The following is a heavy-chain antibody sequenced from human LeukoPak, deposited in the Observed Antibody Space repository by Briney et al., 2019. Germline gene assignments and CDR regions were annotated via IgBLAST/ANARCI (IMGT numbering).Heavy chain of an antibody. CDR1: GYTFTSYT. V-gene: IGHV1-3*01. CDR3: ARANWNYEADY. J-gene: IGHJ4*02. CDR2: ITAVNGNT. Sequence: ASVKVSCKASGYTFTSYTMHWVRQAPGQRLEWMGWITAVNGNTKYSQEFQGRVTITRDTSASTAYMELRSLRSDDTAVYYCARANWNYEADYWGQGTLVTVSS. D-gene: IGHD1-7*01.